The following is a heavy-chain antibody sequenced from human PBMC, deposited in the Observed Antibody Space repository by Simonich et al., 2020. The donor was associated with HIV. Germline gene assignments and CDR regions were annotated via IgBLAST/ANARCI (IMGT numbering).Heavy chain of an antibody. CDR2: FNQSGST. CDR3: ASHYGGNHLNWFDP. J-gene: IGHJ5*02. Sequence: QVQLQQWGAGLLKPSETLSLTCAVYGGSFSGYYWSWIRQPPGEGLEWIGEFNQSGSTNYNPSLKSRVTISVDTSKNQFSLQLSSVTAADTAVYYCASHYGGNHLNWFDPWGQGTLVTVSS. CDR1: GGSFSGYY. D-gene: IGHD2-15*01. V-gene: IGHV4-34*01.